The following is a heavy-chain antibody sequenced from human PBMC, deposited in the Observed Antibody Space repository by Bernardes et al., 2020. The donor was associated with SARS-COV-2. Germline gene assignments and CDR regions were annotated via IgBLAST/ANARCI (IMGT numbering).Heavy chain of an antibody. CDR2: IYSGGRT. CDR3: ARNLGHAFDI. V-gene: IGHV3-66*02. Sequence: GGSLRLSCAASGFSVSGNHMSWVRQAPGKGLEWVALIYSGGRTFYGDSVKGRFTISRDDSKNTLYLQMNSLRTEDSAMFYCARNLGHAFDIWGQGTLVTVSS. J-gene: IGHJ3*02. CDR1: GFSVSGNH.